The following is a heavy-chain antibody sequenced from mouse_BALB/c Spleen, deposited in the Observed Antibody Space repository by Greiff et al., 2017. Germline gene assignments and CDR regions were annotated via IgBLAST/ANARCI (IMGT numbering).Heavy chain of an antibody. CDR2: ISYSGST. V-gene: IGHV3-2*02. D-gene: IGHD2-3*01. Sequence: EVMLVESGPGLVKPSQSLSLTCTVTGYSITSDYAWYWIRQFPGNKLEWMGYISYSGSTSYNPSLKSRISITRDTSKNQFFLQLNSVTTEDTATYYCARTADGYYVAFAYWGQGTLVTVSA. CDR1: GYSITSDYA. CDR3: ARTADGYYVAFAY. J-gene: IGHJ3*01.